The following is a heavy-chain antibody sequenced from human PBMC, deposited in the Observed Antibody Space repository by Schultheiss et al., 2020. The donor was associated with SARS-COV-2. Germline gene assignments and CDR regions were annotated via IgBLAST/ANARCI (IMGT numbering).Heavy chain of an antibody. Sequence: SETLSLTCAVSGGSLSGSYWTWIRQSPERGLEWIGEINHSGSTNYNPSLKSRVTISVDKSKNQFSLKLSSVTAADTAVYYCARAMAVGATQAFDYWGQGTLVTVSS. CDR1: GGSLSGSY. V-gene: IGHV4-34*01. CDR2: INHSGST. D-gene: IGHD1-26*01. CDR3: ARAMAVGATQAFDY. J-gene: IGHJ4*02.